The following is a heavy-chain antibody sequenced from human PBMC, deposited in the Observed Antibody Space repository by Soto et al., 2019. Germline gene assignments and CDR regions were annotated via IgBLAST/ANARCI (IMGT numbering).Heavy chain of an antibody. V-gene: IGHV1-18*01. CDR2: ITAYNGNT. Sequence: ASVKVSCKASGYTFTTYGISWVRQAPGQGLEWMGWITAYNGNTNYAQKFQGRVTMTTDTSTSTAYMELRSLRSDDTAVYYCARDWSHYSRENCFAPWGQGTLVTVSS. CDR1: GYTFTTYG. CDR3: ARDWSHYSRENCFAP. J-gene: IGHJ5*02. D-gene: IGHD2-21*01.